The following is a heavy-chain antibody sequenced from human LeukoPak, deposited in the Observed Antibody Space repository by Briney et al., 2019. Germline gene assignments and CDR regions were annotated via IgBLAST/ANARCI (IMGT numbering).Heavy chain of an antibody. D-gene: IGHD6-13*01. CDR2: ISRASSTI. V-gene: IGHV3-48*01. CDR3: ARSYYSSSCPDY. Sequence: PGRSLRLSCAASGFTFSNYSMNWVRQAPGKGLEWVSYISRASSTIYYADSVKGRFTISRDNAKNSLYLQMNSLRAEDTAVYYCARSYYSSSCPDYWGQGTLVTVSS. CDR1: GFTFSNYS. J-gene: IGHJ4*02.